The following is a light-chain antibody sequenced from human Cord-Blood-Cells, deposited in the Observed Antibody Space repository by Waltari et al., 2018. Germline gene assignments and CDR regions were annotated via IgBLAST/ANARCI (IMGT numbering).Light chain of an antibody. J-gene: IGKJ3*01. Sequence: DIQMTQSPSSLSASVGDRVTITCPASQVLSNYVNWYQQKPGKAPKLLIYDAANLETGVPSRFGGSGSGTDFTFTISSLQPEGIATYYCQQYDNLFTFGPGTKVDIK. CDR3: QQYDNLFT. V-gene: IGKV1-33*01. CDR1: QVLSNY. CDR2: DAA.